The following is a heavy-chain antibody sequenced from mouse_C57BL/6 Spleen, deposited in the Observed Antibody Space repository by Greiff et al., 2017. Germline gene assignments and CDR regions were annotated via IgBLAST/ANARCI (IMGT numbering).Heavy chain of an antibody. Sequence: QVQLQQPGAELVRPGSSVKLSCKASGYTFTSYWMHWVKQRPIQGLEWIGNIDPSDSETHYNQKFKDKATLTVDTSSSTAYMQLSSLTSEDSAVYYCARYYDYDDWYFDVWGTGTTVTVSS. CDR3: ARYYDYDDWYFDV. J-gene: IGHJ1*03. V-gene: IGHV1-52*01. CDR2: IDPSDSET. CDR1: GYTFTSYW. D-gene: IGHD2-4*01.